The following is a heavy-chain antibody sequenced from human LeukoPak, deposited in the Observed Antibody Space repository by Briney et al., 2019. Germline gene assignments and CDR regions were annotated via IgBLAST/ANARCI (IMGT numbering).Heavy chain of an antibody. CDR3: ARDLTVAVAAFDY. J-gene: IGHJ4*02. V-gene: IGHV3-9*01. CDR2: ISWNSGSI. CDR1: GFTFDDYA. D-gene: IGHD6-19*01. Sequence: GGSLRLSCAVSGFTFDDYAMYWVRQAPGKGLEWVSGISWNSGSIAYADSVKGRFTISRDNAKNSLYLQMNSLRAEDTAVYYCARDLTVAVAAFDYWGQGTLVTVSS.